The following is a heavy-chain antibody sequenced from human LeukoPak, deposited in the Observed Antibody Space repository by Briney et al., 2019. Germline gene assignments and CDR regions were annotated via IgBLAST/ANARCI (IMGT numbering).Heavy chain of an antibody. V-gene: IGHV1-69*13. J-gene: IGHJ4*02. D-gene: IGHD3-22*01. CDR3: ARALRYYSDSSGYAFDY. Sequence: GASVKVSCKASGGTFRSFAISWVRQAPGQGLEWMGGIIPIFRTANCAQKFQGRVTITADESTSTAYMELSSLRSEDTAVYYCARALRYYSDSSGYAFDYWGQGTLVTVSS. CDR2: IIPIFRTA. CDR1: GGTFRSFA.